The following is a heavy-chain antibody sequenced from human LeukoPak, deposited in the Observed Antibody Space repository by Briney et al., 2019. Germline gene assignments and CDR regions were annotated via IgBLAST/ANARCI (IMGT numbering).Heavy chain of an antibody. CDR3: ARYSTTWPYWYFDL. CDR2: VSHSGNT. CDR1: GGSISSGSYS. D-gene: IGHD2/OR15-2a*01. J-gene: IGHJ2*01. V-gene: IGHV4-30-2*01. Sequence: SQTLSLTCAVSGGSISSGSYSWSWIRQPPGKGLEWIGYVSHSGNTYYSPSLKSRVTISVDNSKNQFSLKLTSVTAADTAVYYCARYSTTWPYWYFDLWGRGTLVTVSS.